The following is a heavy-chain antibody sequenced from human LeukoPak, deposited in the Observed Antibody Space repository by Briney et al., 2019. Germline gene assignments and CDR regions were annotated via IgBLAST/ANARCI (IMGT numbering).Heavy chain of an antibody. D-gene: IGHD5-18*01. V-gene: IGHV1-46*01. CDR2: INPSGGST. CDR3: ARDRPLGVATGMEFDY. J-gene: IGHJ4*02. Sequence: VASVKVSCKASGYTFTTYYMHWVRQAPGQGLEWMGIINPSGGSTSYAQKFQGRVTMTRDTSTSTVYMELSSLRSEDTAVYYCARDRPLGVATGMEFDYWGQGTLVTVSS. CDR1: GYTFTTYY.